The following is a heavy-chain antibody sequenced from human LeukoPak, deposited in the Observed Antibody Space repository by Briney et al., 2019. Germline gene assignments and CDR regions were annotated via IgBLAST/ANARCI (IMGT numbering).Heavy chain of an antibody. CDR2: VYYSGST. Sequence: SETLSLTCSVSGGSISFYHWSWIRQSPEKGLEWIGSVYYSGSTYYNASLRGRVTIPVDTSKNQFSLKLSSVTAADTAVYYCARDASGGSDYSTGHFDYWGQGTLVTVSS. CDR1: GGSISFYH. CDR3: ARDASGGSDYSTGHFDY. J-gene: IGHJ4*02. D-gene: IGHD3-10*01. V-gene: IGHV4-59*01.